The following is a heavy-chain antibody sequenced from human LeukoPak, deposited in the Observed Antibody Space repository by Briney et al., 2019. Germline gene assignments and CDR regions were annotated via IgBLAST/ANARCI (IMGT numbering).Heavy chain of an antibody. CDR2: INPNSGGT. J-gene: IGHJ4*02. CDR3: ARGGGMITLGGVIVNDY. CDR1: GYTFTGYY. Sequence: GASVKVSCKASGYTFTGYYMHWVRQAPGQGLEWMGWINPNSGGTNYAQKFQGRVTMTRDTSISTAYMELSRLRSDDTAVYYCARGGGMITLGGVIVNDYWGQGTLVTVSS. D-gene: IGHD3-16*02. V-gene: IGHV1-2*02.